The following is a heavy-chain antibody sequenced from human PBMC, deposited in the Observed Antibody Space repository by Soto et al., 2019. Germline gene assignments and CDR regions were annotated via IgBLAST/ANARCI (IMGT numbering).Heavy chain of an antibody. CDR3: ARGYSYNRRLYGWEV. J-gene: IGHJ6*02. CDR2: VWYDGSNE. D-gene: IGHD5-18*01. Sequence: WGSLRLSCRTSGFAFNSYVMPWVRQAPGKGLEWVAVVWYDGSNEKYADSVKGRFIISRDSSENTLCLQMNTLRADDTADYYCARGYSYNRRLYGWEVLGQGTMVNVS. V-gene: IGHV3-33*01. CDR1: GFAFNSYV.